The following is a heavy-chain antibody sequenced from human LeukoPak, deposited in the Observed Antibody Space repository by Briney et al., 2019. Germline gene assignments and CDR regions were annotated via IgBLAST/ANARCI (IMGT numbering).Heavy chain of an antibody. CDR2: ISSSSSYI. D-gene: IGHD3-22*01. J-gene: IGHJ4*02. CDR3: ARGRNYYDSNNFDY. Sequence: GGSLRLSCAASGFTFSSYSMNWVRQAPGKGLEWVSSISSSSSYIYYADSVKGRFTISRDNAKNSLYLQMNSLRAEDTAVYYCARGRNYYDSNNFDYWGQGTLVTVSS. CDR1: GFTFSSYS. V-gene: IGHV3-21*01.